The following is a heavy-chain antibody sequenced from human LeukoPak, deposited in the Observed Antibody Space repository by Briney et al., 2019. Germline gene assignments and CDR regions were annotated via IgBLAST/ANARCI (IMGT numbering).Heavy chain of an antibody. CDR2: INPNSGGT. Sequence: ASVKVSCKASGYTFTGYYMHWVRQAPGQGLEWMGWINPNSGGTNYARKFQGRVTMTRDTSISTAYMELSRLRSDDTAVYYCARVGASGYCSGGSCYSGSWGQGTLVTVSS. J-gene: IGHJ4*02. V-gene: IGHV1-2*02. D-gene: IGHD2-15*01. CDR1: GYTFTGYY. CDR3: ARVGASGYCSGGSCYSGS.